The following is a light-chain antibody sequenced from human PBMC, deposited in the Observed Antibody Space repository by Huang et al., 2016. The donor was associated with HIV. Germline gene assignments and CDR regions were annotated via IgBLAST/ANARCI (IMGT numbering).Light chain of an antibody. J-gene: IGKJ1*01. CDR2: GAS. CDR3: QQCGSPTWT. Sequence: EIVLTQSPGTLSLSPGDIATLSCRASQFVANAYVAWYQHKPGQSPRLLIYGASIRASGIPDRFSGSGFGTDFTLTISRLEPDDFAVYFCQQCGSPTWTFGQGTKVEIK. V-gene: IGKV3-20*01. CDR1: QFVANAY.